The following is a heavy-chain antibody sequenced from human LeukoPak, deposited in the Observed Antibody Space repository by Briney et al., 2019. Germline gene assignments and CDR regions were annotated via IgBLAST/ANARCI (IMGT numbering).Heavy chain of an antibody. Sequence: GASVKVSCKASGYTFTSYGISWVRQAPGQGLERMGWISAYNGNTNYAQKLQGRVTMTTDTSTSTAYMELRSLRSDDTAVYYCAREIVAMEWELIRYYYMDVWGKGTTVTVSS. D-gene: IGHD1-26*01. CDR3: AREIVAMEWELIRYYYMDV. CDR1: GYTFTSYG. CDR2: ISAYNGNT. V-gene: IGHV1-18*01. J-gene: IGHJ6*03.